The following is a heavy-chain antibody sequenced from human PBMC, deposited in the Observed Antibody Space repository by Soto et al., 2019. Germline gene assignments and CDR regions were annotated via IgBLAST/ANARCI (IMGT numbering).Heavy chain of an antibody. D-gene: IGHD2-15*01. CDR2: TYYRSKWHS. V-gene: IGHV6-1*01. Sequence: SQTLPLPCDISRGRVSCNNAAWNWIRQSPSRGLEWLGRTYYRSKWHSGYAVSVRSRVSISPDTSKNRFSLQLNSVTPDDTAVYYCARSGPGGYIDHWGRGTLVTVSS. J-gene: IGHJ4*02. CDR3: ARSGPGGYIDH. CDR1: RGRVSCNNAA.